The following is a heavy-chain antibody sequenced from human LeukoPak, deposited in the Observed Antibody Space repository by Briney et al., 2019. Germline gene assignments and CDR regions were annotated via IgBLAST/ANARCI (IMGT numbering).Heavy chain of an antibody. CDR3: AARYDSSGPHWFDP. CDR1: GGTFSSYA. D-gene: IGHD3-22*01. V-gene: IGHV1-69*05. J-gene: IGHJ5*02. Sequence: SVTVSCKASGGTFSSYAISWVRQAPGQGLEWMGGIIPIFGTANYAQKFQGRVTITTDESTSTAYMELSSLRSEDTAVYYCAARYDSSGPHWFDPWGQGTLVTVSS. CDR2: IIPIFGTA.